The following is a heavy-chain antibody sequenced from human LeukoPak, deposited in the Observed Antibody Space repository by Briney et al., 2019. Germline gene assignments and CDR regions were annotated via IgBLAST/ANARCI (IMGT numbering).Heavy chain of an antibody. J-gene: IGHJ4*02. CDR3: ARVRLQGYSYGYDYFDY. Sequence: SETLSLTCAVYGGSFSGYYWSWIRQPAGKGLEWIGRIYTSGSTNYNPSLKSRVTISVDTSKNQFPLKLSSVTAADTAVYYCARVRLQGYSYGYDYFDYWGQGTLVTVSS. D-gene: IGHD5-18*01. CDR1: GGSFSGYY. V-gene: IGHV4-59*10. CDR2: IYTSGST.